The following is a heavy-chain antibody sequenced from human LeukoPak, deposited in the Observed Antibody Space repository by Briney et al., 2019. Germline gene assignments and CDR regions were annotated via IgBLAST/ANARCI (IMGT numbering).Heavy chain of an antibody. CDR3: ARDADHYYDFWSGPNWFDP. CDR1: GGTFSSYA. Sequence: ASVKVSCKASGGTFSSYAISWVRQAPGQGLEWMGWISAYNGNTNYAQKLQGRVTMTTDTSTSTAYMELRSLRSDDTAVYYCARDADHYYDFWSGPNWFDPWGQGTLVTVSS. CDR2: ISAYNGNT. V-gene: IGHV1-18*01. D-gene: IGHD3-3*01. J-gene: IGHJ5*02.